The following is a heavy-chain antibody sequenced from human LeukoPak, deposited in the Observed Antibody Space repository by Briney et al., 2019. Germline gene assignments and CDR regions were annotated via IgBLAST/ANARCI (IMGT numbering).Heavy chain of an antibody. V-gene: IGHV3-9*01. Sequence: GGSLRLSCAASGFTFSSYAMSWVRQAPGKGLEWVSGISWNSGSIGYADSVKGRFTISKDNAKNTLYLQMNGLRAEDTAVYYCARELGVGVIGDAFDIWGQGTVVTVSS. D-gene: IGHD3-22*01. CDR1: GFTFSSYA. CDR2: ISWNSGSI. J-gene: IGHJ3*02. CDR3: ARELGVGVIGDAFDI.